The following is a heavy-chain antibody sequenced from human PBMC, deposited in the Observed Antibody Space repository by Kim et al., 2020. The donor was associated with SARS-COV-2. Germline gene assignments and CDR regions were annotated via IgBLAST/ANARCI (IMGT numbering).Heavy chain of an antibody. Sequence: ERYYVDSGKGRFTISRDNAKNSLFLQMNNLKVDDTAVYYCARGRSSFDYWGRGTLLTVSA. CDR3: ARGRSSFDY. CDR2: ER. V-gene: IGHV3-7*01. D-gene: IGHD1-26*01. J-gene: IGHJ4*02.